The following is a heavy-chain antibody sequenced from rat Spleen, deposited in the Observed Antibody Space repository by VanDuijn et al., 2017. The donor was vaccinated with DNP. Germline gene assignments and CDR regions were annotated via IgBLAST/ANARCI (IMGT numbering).Heavy chain of an antibody. V-gene: IGHV5-29*01. CDR1: GFTFSDYG. CDR2: INYDGTST. CDR3: ARHGEVHLRYAMDA. J-gene: IGHJ4*01. D-gene: IGHD1-5*01. Sequence: EVQLVESGGGLVQPGRSMILSCAASGFTFSDYGMAWVLQAPTKGLEWIASINYDGTSTYYRDSVKGRFTISRDNAKSTLYLQMESLRSEDSATYYCARHGEVHLRYAMDAWGQGTSVTVSS.